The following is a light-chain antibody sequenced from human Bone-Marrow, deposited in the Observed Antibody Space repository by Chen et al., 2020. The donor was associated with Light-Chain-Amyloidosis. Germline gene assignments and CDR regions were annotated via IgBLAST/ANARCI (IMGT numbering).Light chain of an antibody. CDR2: LGS. Sequence: DIVMTQSPLSLPVTPGEPASISCRSSQSLLQSNGYKYLDWYLQKPGQYPQRLIYLGSNRASGVPDRFSGSGSGTDFTLKISRVEAEDVGGYYCMQALQAPWTFGQGTKLEIK. CDR1: QSLLQSNGYKY. J-gene: IGKJ1*01. V-gene: IGKV2-28*01. CDR3: MQALQAPWT.